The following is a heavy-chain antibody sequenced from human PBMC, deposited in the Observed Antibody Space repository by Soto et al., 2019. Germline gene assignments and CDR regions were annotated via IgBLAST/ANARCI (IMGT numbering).Heavy chain of an antibody. Sequence: GASVKVSCKASGYTFTSYGISWVRQAPGQGLEWMGWISAYNGNTNYAQKLQGRVTMTTDTSTSTAYMELRSLRSDDTAVYYCAREGGVPFLTGPPPVASYTAVGGKGTPVPVS. CDR3: AREGGVPFLTGPPPVASYTAV. J-gene: IGHJ6*03. CDR1: GYTFTSYG. CDR2: ISAYNGNT. V-gene: IGHV1-18*01. D-gene: IGHD3-9*01.